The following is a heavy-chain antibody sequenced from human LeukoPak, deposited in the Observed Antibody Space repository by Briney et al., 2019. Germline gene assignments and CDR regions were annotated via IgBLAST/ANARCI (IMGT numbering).Heavy chain of an antibody. CDR1: GFTFSSFW. J-gene: IGHJ4*02. Sequence: GGSPRLSCAASGFTFSSFWMSWVRQAPGKGLEWVANIKQDGSEKYYVDSVKGRFTISRDNAKNSLYLQMNSLRAEDTAVYYCARGSNWRLPSFLDYWGQGTLVTVSS. CDR3: ARGSNWRLPSFLDY. V-gene: IGHV3-7*01. D-gene: IGHD3-3*01. CDR2: IKQDGSEK.